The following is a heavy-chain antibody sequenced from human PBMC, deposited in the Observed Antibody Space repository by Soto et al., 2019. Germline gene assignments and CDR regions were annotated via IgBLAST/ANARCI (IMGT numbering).Heavy chain of an antibody. CDR3: ARDPYKLSNYYGSEFDY. J-gene: IGHJ4*02. Sequence: EVQLVESGGGLVQPGGSLRLSCAASGFTFSIYWMAWVRQAPGKGLEWVANIQQDGGEKNYVGSVKGRFSISRDNAKQSLYLQMNSLRAEDTAVYYCARDPYKLSNYYGSEFDYWGQGTLVTVSS. CDR1: GFTFSIYW. CDR2: IQQDGGEK. D-gene: IGHD3-10*01. V-gene: IGHV3-7*01.